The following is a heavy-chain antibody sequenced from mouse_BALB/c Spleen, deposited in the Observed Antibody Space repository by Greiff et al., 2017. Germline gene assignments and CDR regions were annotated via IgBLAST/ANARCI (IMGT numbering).Heavy chain of an antibody. CDR2: IYPSDSYT. CDR1: GYTFTSYW. D-gene: IGHD2-4*01. CDR3: TRGYDYGFDN. J-gene: IGHJ2*01. V-gene: IGHV1-69*02. Sequence: QVQLQQPGAELVRPGASVKLSCKASGYTFTSYWITWVNQRPGQGLEWIGNIYPSDSYTNYNQKFKDKATLTVDKSSSTAYMQLSSPTAEDSAVYYCTRGYDYGFDNWGQGTTLTVSS.